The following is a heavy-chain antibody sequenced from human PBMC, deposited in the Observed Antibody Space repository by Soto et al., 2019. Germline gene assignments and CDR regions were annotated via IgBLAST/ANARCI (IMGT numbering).Heavy chain of an antibody. J-gene: IGHJ3*02. CDR2: INHSGSA. CDR3: AGETSDYDFLAAPTTFDI. D-gene: IGHD3-9*01. V-gene: IGHV4-34*01. CDR1: GGSFSGYY. Sequence: QVQLQQWGAGLLKPSETLSLNCGVSGGSFSGYYWSWIRQPPGKGLDWIGEINHSGSADYNPSLKSRVTISVDTSKTQSSLTLSSVPAAGSGVYYCAGETSDYDFLAAPTTFDIWGQGTMVSVSS.